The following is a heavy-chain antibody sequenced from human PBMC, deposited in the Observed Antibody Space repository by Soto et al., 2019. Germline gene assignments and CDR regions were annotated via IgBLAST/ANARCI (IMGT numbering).Heavy chain of an antibody. CDR1: GGTFSSYA. CDR3: ARDGQDGDYSHY. CDR2: IIPIIGTA. J-gene: IGHJ4*02. Sequence: QVQLVQSGAEVKKPGSSVKVSCTASGGTFSSYAISWVRQAPGQGLEWMGGIIPIIGTANYAQKFQGRVTITADESTSTAYMELSSLRSEDTAVYYCARDGQDGDYSHYWGQGTLVTVSS. D-gene: IGHD4-17*01. V-gene: IGHV1-69*01.